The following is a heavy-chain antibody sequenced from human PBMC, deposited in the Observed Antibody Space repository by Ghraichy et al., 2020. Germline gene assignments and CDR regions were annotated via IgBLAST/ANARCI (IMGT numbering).Heavy chain of an antibody. CDR2: INSDGSTA. Sequence: GESLNISCAASGFTFSSYWMHWVRQGPGKGLVWVSRINSDGSTATYADSVKGRFTISRDNAKNTLYLQMNSLRAEDTAVYYCARGRDYYDTSVDCWGQGTLVTVSS. CDR3: ARGRDYYDTSVDC. D-gene: IGHD3-22*01. J-gene: IGHJ4*02. V-gene: IGHV3-74*01. CDR1: GFTFSSYW.